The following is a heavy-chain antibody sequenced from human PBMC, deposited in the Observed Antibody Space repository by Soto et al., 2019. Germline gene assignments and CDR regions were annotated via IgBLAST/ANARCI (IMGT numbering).Heavy chain of an antibody. CDR3: ARVLEQLDY. CDR1: GFTFSSYE. J-gene: IGHJ4*02. Sequence: PGGSLRLSCAASGFTFSSYEMNWVRQAPGKGLEWVSYISSSGSTIYYADSVKGRFTISRDNAKNSLYLQMNSLRAEDTAVYYCARVLEQLDYWGQGTLVTVSS. D-gene: IGHD1-1*01. CDR2: ISSSGSTI. V-gene: IGHV3-48*03.